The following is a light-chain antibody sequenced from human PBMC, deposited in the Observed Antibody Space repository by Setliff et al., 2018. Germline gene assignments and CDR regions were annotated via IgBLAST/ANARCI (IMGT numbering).Light chain of an antibody. CDR2: YDS. V-gene: IGLV3-21*04. CDR1: NIGGKS. CDR3: QVWDSGSEHYV. Sequence: SYELTQPPSVPVAPGKTARITCGGNNIGGKSVNWYQQKPGQAPVLVIYYDSDRPSGIPERFFGSNSGNTATLTISRVEAGDEADYYCQVWDSGSEHYVVGTGTKVTVL. J-gene: IGLJ1*01.